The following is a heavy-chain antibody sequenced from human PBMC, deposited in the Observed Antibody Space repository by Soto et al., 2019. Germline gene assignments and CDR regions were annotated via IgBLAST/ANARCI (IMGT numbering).Heavy chain of an antibody. D-gene: IGHD4-4*01. CDR1: GYTFTSYY. J-gene: IGHJ4*02. Sequence: GASVKVSCKASGYTFTSYYMHWVRQAPGQGLEWMGIINPSGGSTSYAQKFQGRVTMTRDTSTSTVYMELSSLRSEDTAVYYCARDTRTVSVPQYFDYWGQGTLVTVSS. CDR2: INPSGGST. V-gene: IGHV1-46*01. CDR3: ARDTRTVSVPQYFDY.